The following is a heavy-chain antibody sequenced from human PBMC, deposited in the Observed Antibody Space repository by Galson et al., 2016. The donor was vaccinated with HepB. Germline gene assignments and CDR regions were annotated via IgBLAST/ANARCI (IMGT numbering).Heavy chain of an antibody. CDR3: AGQRGIAVAGENFDY. V-gene: IGHV4-61*02. J-gene: IGHJ4*02. CDR2: IHIGGRT. CDR1: GGSISGETYF. Sequence: TLSLTCTVSGGSISGETYFWTWIRQAAGKELEWIRRIHIGGRTNYNPSLESRVAMSLDTWKNQFSLRLRSVTAADTAVYYCAGQRGIAVAGENFDYWGQGTLVTVSS. D-gene: IGHD6-19*01.